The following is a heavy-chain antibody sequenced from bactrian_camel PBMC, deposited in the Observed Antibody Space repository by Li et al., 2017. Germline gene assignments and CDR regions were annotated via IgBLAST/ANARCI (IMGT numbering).Heavy chain of an antibody. CDR3: AAAICAMVRGPGIRPGEYYF. J-gene: IGHJ4*01. D-gene: IGHD3*01. V-gene: IGHV3S55*01. CDR2: IDRIGST. CDR1: GDIIGRYC. Sequence: VQLVESGGGSVQVGGSLRLSCVASGDIIGRYCMGWFRQIPDREREGVAAIDRIGSTSYADSVKGRFTVSRDNAKNTLYLRMNSLKPEDTGMYYCAAAICAMVRGPGIRPGEYYFWGQGTQVTVS.